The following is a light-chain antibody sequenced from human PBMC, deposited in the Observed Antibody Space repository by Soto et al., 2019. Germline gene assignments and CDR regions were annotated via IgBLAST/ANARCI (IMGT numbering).Light chain of an antibody. CDR3: NSFTATNTYV. CDR1: SSDVGGFDH. Sequence: QSALTQPASVSGSPGQSITISCTGASSDVGGFDHVSWYQQHPGKVPRLLIYDVSSRPSGVSDRFSGSKSGNTASLTISGLQAEDEADYYCNSFTATNTYVFGTGTKPTVL. CDR2: DVS. J-gene: IGLJ1*01. V-gene: IGLV2-14*03.